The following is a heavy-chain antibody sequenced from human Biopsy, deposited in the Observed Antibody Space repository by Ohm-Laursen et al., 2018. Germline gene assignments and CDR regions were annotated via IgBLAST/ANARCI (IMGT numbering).Heavy chain of an antibody. J-gene: IGHJ5*02. CDR1: GDSINNYY. CDR2: IYSSGST. Sequence: GTLSLTWTVSGDSINNYYWSWIRQPAGKGLEWIGRIYSSGSTNYNPSLKSRVTMSVDTSKNQFSLILSSMTAADTAVYYCAREPRIAAVAYFDPWGQGTLVTVSS. V-gene: IGHV4-4*07. CDR3: AREPRIAAVAYFDP. D-gene: IGHD6-13*01.